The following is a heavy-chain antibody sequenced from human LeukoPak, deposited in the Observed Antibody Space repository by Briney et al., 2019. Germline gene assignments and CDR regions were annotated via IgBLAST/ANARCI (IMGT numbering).Heavy chain of an antibody. CDR2: ISAYNGNT. CDR3: ARDRPSVDIVVVPAASYYYYMDV. D-gene: IGHD2-2*01. Sequence: ASVKVSCKASGYTLTSYGISWVRQAPGQGLEWMGWISAYNGNTNYAQKLQGRVAMTTDTSTSTAYMELRSLRSDDTAVYYCARDRPSVDIVVVPAASYYYYMDVWGKGTTVTVSS. V-gene: IGHV1-18*01. CDR1: GYTLTSYG. J-gene: IGHJ6*03.